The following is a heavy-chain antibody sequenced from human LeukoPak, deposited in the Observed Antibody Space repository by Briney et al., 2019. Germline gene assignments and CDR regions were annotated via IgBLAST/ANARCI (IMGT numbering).Heavy chain of an antibody. CDR2: IIPIFGTA. Sequence: GASVKVSCKASGGTFSSYAISWVRQAPGQALERMGRIIPIFGTANYAQKFQGRVTITTDESTSTAYMELSSLRSEDTAVYYCARGGYCSGGSCYFHFDYWGQGTLVTVSS. V-gene: IGHV1-69*05. CDR1: GGTFSSYA. CDR3: ARGGYCSGGSCYFHFDY. D-gene: IGHD2-15*01. J-gene: IGHJ4*02.